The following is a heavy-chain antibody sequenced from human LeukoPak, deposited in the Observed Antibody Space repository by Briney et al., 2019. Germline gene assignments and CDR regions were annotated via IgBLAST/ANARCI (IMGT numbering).Heavy chain of an antibody. D-gene: IGHD3-22*01. J-gene: IGHJ4*02. Sequence: SETLSLTCAVYGGPFSGYYWSWIRQPPGKGLEWIGEINHSGSTNYNPSLKSRVTISVDTSKNQFSLKLSSVTAADTAVYYCARVAAPDYDSSGYYIDYWGQGTLVTVSS. CDR1: GGPFSGYY. V-gene: IGHV4-34*01. CDR3: ARVAAPDYDSSGYYIDY. CDR2: INHSGST.